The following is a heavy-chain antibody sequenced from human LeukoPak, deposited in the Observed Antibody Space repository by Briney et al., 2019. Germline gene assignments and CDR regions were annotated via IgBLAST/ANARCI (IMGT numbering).Heavy chain of an antibody. Sequence: GGSLRLSCAASGFTFSSYAMSWVRQAPGKGLEWVSGISGSGSSTYYADSVKGRFTISRDNSKNTLYLQMNSLRAEDTAVYHCAKGSIVVAYAFDIWGQGTMVTVSS. D-gene: IGHD3-22*01. J-gene: IGHJ3*02. V-gene: IGHV3-23*01. CDR3: AKGSIVVAYAFDI. CDR2: ISGSGSST. CDR1: GFTFSSYA.